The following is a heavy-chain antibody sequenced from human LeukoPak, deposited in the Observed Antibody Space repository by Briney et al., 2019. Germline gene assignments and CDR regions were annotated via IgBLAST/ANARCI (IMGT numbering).Heavy chain of an antibody. CDR3: ARDEIREVGVVITDAFDI. V-gene: IGHV1-46*01. D-gene: IGHD3-3*01. Sequence: ASVKVSCKASGYTFTGYYMHWVRQAPGQGLEWMGIINPSGGSTSYAQKFQGRVTMIRDTSTSTVYMELSSLRSEDTAVYYRARDEIREVGVVITDAFDIWGQGTMVTVSS. CDR2: INPSGGST. J-gene: IGHJ3*02. CDR1: GYTFTGYY.